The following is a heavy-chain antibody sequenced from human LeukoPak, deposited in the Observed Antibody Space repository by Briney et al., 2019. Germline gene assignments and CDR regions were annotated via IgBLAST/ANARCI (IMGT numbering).Heavy chain of an antibody. J-gene: IGHJ4*02. CDR1: GFTVSGNY. CDR2: IYTAGST. CDR3: AGGNTWPGLSY. V-gene: IGHV3-53*01. D-gene: IGHD6-25*01. Sequence: GGSLRLSCAASGFTVSGNYMSWVRQAPGKGLEWVSVIYTAGSTYNADSVKGRFTISRDKSKNTLYLQMNTLRAEDTAVYFCAGGNTWPGLSYWGQGTLLTVSS.